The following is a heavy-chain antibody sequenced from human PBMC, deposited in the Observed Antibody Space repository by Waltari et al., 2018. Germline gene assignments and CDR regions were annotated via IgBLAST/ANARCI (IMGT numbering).Heavy chain of an antibody. V-gene: IGHV3-48*04. Sequence: EVQLVESGGGLVQPGGSLRLSCAASGFTFSSYSMNWVRQAPGKGLEWVSYISSSSSTIYYADSVKGRFTISRDNAKNSLYLQMNSLRAEDTAVYYCAREGGVATVSAFDIWGQGTMVTVSS. D-gene: IGHD5-12*01. CDR1: GFTFSSYS. CDR2: ISSSSSTI. CDR3: AREGGVATVSAFDI. J-gene: IGHJ3*02.